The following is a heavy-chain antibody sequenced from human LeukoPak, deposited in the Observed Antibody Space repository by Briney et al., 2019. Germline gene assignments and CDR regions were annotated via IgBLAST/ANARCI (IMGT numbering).Heavy chain of an antibody. CDR3: ARAVDYNWFDP. V-gene: IGHV4-30-4*01. D-gene: IGHD4/OR15-4a*01. CDR1: GGSTSSGDYY. CDR2: IHYSGST. Sequence: SSETLSLTCTVFGGSTSSGDYYWSWVRQPQGKGLEWIGYIHYSGSTYYNPSLKSRVTISVDTSKNQFSLKLSSVTAADTAVYYCARAVDYNWFDPWGQGTLVTVSS. J-gene: IGHJ5*02.